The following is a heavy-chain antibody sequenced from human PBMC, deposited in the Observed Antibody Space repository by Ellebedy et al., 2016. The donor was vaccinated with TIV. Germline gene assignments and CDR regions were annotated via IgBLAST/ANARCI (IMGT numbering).Heavy chain of an antibody. J-gene: IGHJ4*02. CDR2: ISSSSSYI. CDR3: ARDNDCSSGGGVR. CDR1: GFTFSSFP. Sequence: GESLKISCAASGFTFSSFPMHWVRQAPGKGLEWVSSISSSSSYIYYADSVKGRFTISRDNAKNSLYLQMNSLRAEDTAVYYCARDNDCSSGGGVRWGQGTLVTVSS. D-gene: IGHD6-19*01. V-gene: IGHV3-21*01.